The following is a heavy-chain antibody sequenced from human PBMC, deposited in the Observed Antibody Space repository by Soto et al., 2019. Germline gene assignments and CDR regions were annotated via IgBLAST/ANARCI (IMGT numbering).Heavy chain of an antibody. CDR2: ISSSSSYI. CDR1: GFTFSSYS. V-gene: IGHV3-21*01. J-gene: IGHJ4*02. Sequence: GGSLRLSCAASGFTFSSYSMNWVRQAPGKGLEWVSSISSSSSYIYYADSVKGRFTISRGNAKNSLYLQMNSLRAEDTAVYYCASIAAAGQGYWGQGTLVTVSS. CDR3: ASIAAAGQGY. D-gene: IGHD6-13*01.